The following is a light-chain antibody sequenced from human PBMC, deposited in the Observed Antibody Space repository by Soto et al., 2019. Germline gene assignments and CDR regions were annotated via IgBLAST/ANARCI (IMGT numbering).Light chain of an antibody. V-gene: IGKV1-27*01. J-gene: IGKJ5*01. CDR3: KKFNTPPLT. CDR1: QDISVY. Sequence: DIQMTQSPSSLSASVGDRVTITCRASQDISVYLAWYQQKQGQVPKILIYSASTLQSGVPSRFSGSGSGTDFTLTISSLQHVDVATYFCKKFNTPPLTFGQGTRLEIK. CDR2: SAS.